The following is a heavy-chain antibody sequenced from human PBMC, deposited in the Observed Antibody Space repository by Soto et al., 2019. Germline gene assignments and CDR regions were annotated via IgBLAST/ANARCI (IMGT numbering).Heavy chain of an antibody. CDR3: ARDRFTIFGVVIQNYYYYGMDV. CDR2: IIPIFGTA. V-gene: IGHV1-69*01. D-gene: IGHD3-3*01. Sequence: SVKVSCSASGGTFSSYAISWVRQAPGQGLGWMGGIIPIFGTANYAQKFQGRVTITADESTSTAYMELSSLRSEDTAVYYCARDRFTIFGVVIQNYYYYGMDVWGQGTTVTVSS. J-gene: IGHJ6*02. CDR1: GGTFSSYA.